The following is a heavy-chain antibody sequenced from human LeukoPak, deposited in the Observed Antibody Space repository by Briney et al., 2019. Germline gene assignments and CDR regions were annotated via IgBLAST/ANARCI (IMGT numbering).Heavy chain of an antibody. CDR3: ARGKVADFWSGYPYYYYYMDV. CDR2: IYYGGST. J-gene: IGHJ6*03. V-gene: IGHV4-59*01. D-gene: IGHD3-3*01. Sequence: SETLSLTCTVSGGSISSYYWSWIRQPPGKGLEWIGYIYYGGSTNYNPSLKSRVTISVDTSKNQFSLKLSSVTAADTAVYYCARGKVADFWSGYPYYYYYMDVWGKGTTVTVSS. CDR1: GGSISSYY.